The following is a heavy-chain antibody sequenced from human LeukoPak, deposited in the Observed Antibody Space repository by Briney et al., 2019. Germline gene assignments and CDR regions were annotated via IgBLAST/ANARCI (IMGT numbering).Heavy chain of an antibody. D-gene: IGHD3-3*01. V-gene: IGHV3-30*02. J-gene: IGHJ6*03. CDR2: IRYDGSNK. CDR1: GFTFSSYG. Sequence: GGSLRLSFAASGFTFSSYGMHWVRQAPGKGLEWVAFIRYDGSNKYYADSVKGRFTISRDNSKNTLYLQMNSLRAEDTAVYYCAKGVVTIFGSYMDVWGKGTTVTVSS. CDR3: AKGVVTIFGSYMDV.